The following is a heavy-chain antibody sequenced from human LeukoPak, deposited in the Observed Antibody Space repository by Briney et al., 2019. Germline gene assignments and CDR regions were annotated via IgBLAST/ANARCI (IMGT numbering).Heavy chain of an antibody. J-gene: IGHJ4*02. CDR3: AIIAAADNY. CDR2: IYPGDSDT. D-gene: IGHD6-13*01. Sequence: GESLKISCKGSGYSFTSYWIGWVRQMPGKGLEGRLIIYPGDSDTRYSPSFQGQVTISADKSISTAYLQWSSLKASDPAMYYCAIIAAADNYWGQGTLVTVSS. CDR1: GYSFTSYW. V-gene: IGHV5-51*01.